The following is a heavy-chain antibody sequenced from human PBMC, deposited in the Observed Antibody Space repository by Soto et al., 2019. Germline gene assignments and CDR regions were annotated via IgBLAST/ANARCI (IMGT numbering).Heavy chain of an antibody. V-gene: IGHV1-3*01. CDR2: INADSGIT. CDR3: AREVIRGVQFDD. Sequence: ASVKVSCKTSGYTFTTYVIHWVRQAPGQRLEWMAWINADSGITKSSQEFRDRVTFTRDTSANTVYMEMSSLRSEDTAMYYCAREVIRGVQFDDWGQGTLVTVPS. D-gene: IGHD3-10*01. CDR1: GYTFTTYV. J-gene: IGHJ4*02.